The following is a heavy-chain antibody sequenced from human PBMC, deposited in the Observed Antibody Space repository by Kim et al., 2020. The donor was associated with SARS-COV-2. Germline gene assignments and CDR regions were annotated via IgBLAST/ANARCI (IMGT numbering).Heavy chain of an antibody. CDR3: ASEGEYYDYVWGSPYWYFDL. CDR1: GGSFSGYY. V-gene: IGHV4-34*01. J-gene: IGHJ2*01. D-gene: IGHD3-16*01. Sequence: SETLSLTCAVYGGSFSGYYWSWIRQPPGKGLEWIGEINHSGSTNYNPSLKSRVTISVDTSKNQFSLKLSSVTAADTAVYYCASEGEYYDYVWGSPYWYFDLWGRGTLVTVSS. CDR2: INHSGST.